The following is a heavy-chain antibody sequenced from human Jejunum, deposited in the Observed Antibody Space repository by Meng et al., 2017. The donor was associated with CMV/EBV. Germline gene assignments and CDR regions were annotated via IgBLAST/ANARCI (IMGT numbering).Heavy chain of an antibody. D-gene: IGHD1-20*01. J-gene: IGHJ4*02. Sequence: YDMTWGRQATGKGLEWVSSISFNADKTYYGDSVKGRYADSVRGRFTISRDNSKSTLYLQMHSLKVEDTAVYYCVKCPVNCQNQFFEYWGQGILVTVSS. V-gene: IGHV3-23*01. CDR1: YD. CDR3: VKCPVNCQNQFFEY. CDR2: ISFNADKT.